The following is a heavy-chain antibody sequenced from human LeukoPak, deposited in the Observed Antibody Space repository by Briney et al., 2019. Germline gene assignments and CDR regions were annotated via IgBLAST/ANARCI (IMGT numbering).Heavy chain of an antibody. CDR2: IYYSGST. CDR3: ARVGDIVVADAFDI. CDR1: GGSISSYY. Sequence: SETLSLTCTVSGGSISSYYWSWIRQPPGKGLEWIGYIYYSGSTNYNPSLKSRVTISVDTSKNQFSLKLSSVTAADTAVYYCARVGDIVVADAFDIWGQGTMVTVSS. V-gene: IGHV4-59*08. J-gene: IGHJ3*02. D-gene: IGHD2-2*01.